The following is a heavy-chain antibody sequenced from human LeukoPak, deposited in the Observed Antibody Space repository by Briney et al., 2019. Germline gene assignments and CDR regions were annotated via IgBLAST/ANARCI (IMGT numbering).Heavy chain of an antibody. V-gene: IGHV3-66*02. J-gene: IGHJ6*02. Sequence: PGGSLRLSCAASGFTVSSNYMSWVRQAPGKGLEWVAVIYSGGSTYYADSVKGRFTISRDNSKNTLYLQMNSLRAEDTAVYYCTRVESTYYDILAGYYRDYYYGMDVWDQGTTVTVS. CDR2: IYSGGST. D-gene: IGHD3-9*01. CDR3: TRVESTYYDILAGYYRDYYYGMDV. CDR1: GFTVSSNY.